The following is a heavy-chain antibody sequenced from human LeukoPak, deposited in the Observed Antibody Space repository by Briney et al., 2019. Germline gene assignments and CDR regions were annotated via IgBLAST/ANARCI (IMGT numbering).Heavy chain of an antibody. J-gene: IGHJ6*02. CDR1: GYSFTSYW. Sequence: GESLQISCQGSGYSFTSYWIGWVRQMPGKGLEWMGIIYPGDSDTRYSPSFQGQVTISADKSISTAYLQWSSLKASDTPLYYCARXXXPXXXXXXXXXXXXXXXXXXMDVWGQGTTVTVSS. CDR2: IYPGDSDT. V-gene: IGHV5-51*01. CDR3: ARXXXPXXXXXXXXXXXXXXXXXXMDV.